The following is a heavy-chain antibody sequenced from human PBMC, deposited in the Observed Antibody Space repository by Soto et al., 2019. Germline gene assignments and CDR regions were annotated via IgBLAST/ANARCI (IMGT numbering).Heavy chain of an antibody. CDR1: EFTFSSYA. V-gene: IGHV3-30*03. CDR3: ARPIPRWSYHYGMDV. J-gene: IGHJ6*02. CDR2: ISFDGTKE. D-gene: IGHD2-15*01. Sequence: QLVESGGRGVQPGKSLRLSCEASEFTFSSYAMHWVRQAPGRGLEWVALISFDGTKEYYADSVKGRFIISRDNSKSMVYLQMDSLRPEDTAIYYCARPIPRWSYHYGMDVWGRGTTVTVSS.